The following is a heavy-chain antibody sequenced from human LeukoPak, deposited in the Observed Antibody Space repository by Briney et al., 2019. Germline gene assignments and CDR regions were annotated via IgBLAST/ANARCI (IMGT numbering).Heavy chain of an antibody. Sequence: GGSLRLSCAASGFTVSSNYMSWVRQAPGKGLEWVSVIYSGGSTYYQDSVKGRFTISRHNSKNTLYLQMNSLRDEDTAVYYCARDHTIRIAVAGTAGVDYYYGMDVWGQGTTVTVSS. CDR2: IYSGGST. CDR1: GFTVSSNY. D-gene: IGHD6-19*01. V-gene: IGHV3-53*04. CDR3: ARDHTIRIAVAGTAGVDYYYGMDV. J-gene: IGHJ6*02.